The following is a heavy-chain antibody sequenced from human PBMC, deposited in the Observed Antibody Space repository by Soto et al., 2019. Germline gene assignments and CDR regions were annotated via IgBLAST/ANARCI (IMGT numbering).Heavy chain of an antibody. J-gene: IGHJ4*02. CDR2: IIPIFTRT. V-gene: IGHV1-69*01. CDR1: GGTFSTSS. CDR3: ARDVVRSTAGYS. Sequence: QLQLVQSGTEVKEPGSSVKVSCKASGGTFSTSSFAWVRQGPGQGLEWMGGIIPIFTRTNFAQKFQGRVTFSADESTRTTYMELRSLTSEDTAIYYCARDVVRSTAGYSWGQGTLVTVSS. D-gene: IGHD2-15*01.